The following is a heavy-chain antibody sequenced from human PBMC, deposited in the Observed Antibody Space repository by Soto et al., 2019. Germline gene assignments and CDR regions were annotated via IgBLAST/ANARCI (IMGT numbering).Heavy chain of an antibody. J-gene: IGHJ5*02. CDR2: INVYNGNT. CDR3: ARGVGAGSYYNQYNWFDA. CDR1: GYTFTNYG. D-gene: IGHD3-10*01. Sequence: QVQLVQSGGEVKKPGASVKVSCKASGYTFTNYGISWVRQAPGQGLEWMGWINVYNGNTQYAQKVQGRVTMTTDTTTSTAYMERRGLRSADTAVYYCARGVGAGSYYNQYNWFDAWGQGTLVTVSS. V-gene: IGHV1-18*01.